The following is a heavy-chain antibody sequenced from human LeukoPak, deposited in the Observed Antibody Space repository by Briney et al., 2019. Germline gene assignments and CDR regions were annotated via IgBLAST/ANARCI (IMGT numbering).Heavy chain of an antibody. V-gene: IGHV3-30-3*01. D-gene: IGHD4-17*01. CDR2: ISYDGSNK. J-gene: IGHJ4*02. CDR3: AREGYGDYAFDY. CDR1: GFTFSSYA. Sequence: GGSLRLSCAASGFTFSSYAMHWVRQAPGKGLEWVAAISYDGSNKYYADSVKGRFTISRDNSKNTLYLQMNSLRAEDTAVYYCAREGYGDYAFDYWGQGTLVTVSS.